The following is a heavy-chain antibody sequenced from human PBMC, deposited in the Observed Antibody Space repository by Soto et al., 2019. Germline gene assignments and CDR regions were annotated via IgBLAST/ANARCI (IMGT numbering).Heavy chain of an antibody. D-gene: IGHD5-12*01. CDR3: AKYSGYDLSTMIVYYFDY. J-gene: IGHJ4*02. Sequence: PSETLSLTCTVSGGSISSGGYYWSWIRQHPGKGLEWIGYIYYSGSTYYNPSLKSRVTISVDTSKNQFSLKLSSVTAADTAVYYCAKYSGYDLSTMIVYYFDYWGQGTLVTVS. CDR1: GGSISSGGYY. CDR2: IYYSGST. V-gene: IGHV4-31*03.